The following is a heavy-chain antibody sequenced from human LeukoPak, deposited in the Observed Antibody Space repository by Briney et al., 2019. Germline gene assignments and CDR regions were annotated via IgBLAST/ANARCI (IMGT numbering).Heavy chain of an antibody. CDR2: IWYDGSSK. V-gene: IGHV3-33*01. D-gene: IGHD3-22*01. J-gene: IGHJ1*01. CDR3: ARGPTYYYDSSGYHPEYFQH. Sequence: GGPLRLSCAASGFTLDTYGMHWVRQAPGKGLEGVAVIWYDGSSKYYADSVKGRFTISRDNSKNTLYLQMNSLRAEDTAVYYCARGPTYYYDSSGYHPEYFQHWGQGTLVTVSS. CDR1: GFTLDTYG.